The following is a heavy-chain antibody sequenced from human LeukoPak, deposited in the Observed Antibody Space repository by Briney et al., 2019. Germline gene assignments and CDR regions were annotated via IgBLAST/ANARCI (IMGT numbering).Heavy chain of an antibody. J-gene: IGHJ3*02. Sequence: ASVKVSCKASGYTFTTYDINWVRQATGQGLEWMGWMNPNSANTGYAQKFQGRVTMTRNTSITTAYMELSSLRSEDTAVYYCARERGGGTTGTLTYDIWGQGTMVTVSS. D-gene: IGHD1-1*01. CDR3: ARERGGGTTGTLTYDI. CDR2: MNPNSANT. CDR1: GYTFTTYD. V-gene: IGHV1-8*01.